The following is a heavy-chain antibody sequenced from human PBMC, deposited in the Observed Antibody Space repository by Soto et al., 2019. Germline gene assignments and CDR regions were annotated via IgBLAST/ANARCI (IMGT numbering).Heavy chain of an antibody. CDR2: IYHSGST. CDR3: ARVRGDYSYGMDV. Sequence: ASETLSLTCAVSVGSISSSNWWSWVRQPPGKGLEWIGEIYHSGSTNYNPSLKSRVTISVDKSKNQFSLKLSSVTAADTAVYYCARVRGDYSYGMDVWGQGTTVTVSS. V-gene: IGHV4-4*02. CDR1: VGSISSSNW. J-gene: IGHJ6*02.